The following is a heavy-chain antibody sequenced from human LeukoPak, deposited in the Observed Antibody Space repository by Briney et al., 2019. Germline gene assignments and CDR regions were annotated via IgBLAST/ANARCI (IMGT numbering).Heavy chain of an antibody. CDR2: ISYDGSNK. CDR3: AKGGYSYGYGGFWFDP. CDR1: GFTFSSYA. D-gene: IGHD5-18*01. V-gene: IGHV3-30*04. J-gene: IGHJ5*02. Sequence: GGSLRLSCAASGFTFSSYAMHWVRQAPGKGLEWVAVISYDGSNKYYADSVKGRFTISRDNSKNTLYLQMNSLRAEDTALYYCAKGGYSYGYGGFWFDPWGQGTLVTVSS.